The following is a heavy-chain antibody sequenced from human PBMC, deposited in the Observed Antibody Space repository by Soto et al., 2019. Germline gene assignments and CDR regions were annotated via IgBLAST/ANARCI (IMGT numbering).Heavy chain of an antibody. CDR3: ARDVGGLDSSTIPRVDY. CDR1: GFTFSSYG. Sequence: GGSLRLSCAASGFTFSSYGMHWVRQAPGKGLEWVAVIWYDGSNKYYADSVKGRFTISRDNSKNTLYLQMNSLRAEGTAVYYCARDVGGLDSSTIPRVDYWGQGTLVTVSS. J-gene: IGHJ4*02. D-gene: IGHD2-2*01. V-gene: IGHV3-33*01. CDR2: IWYDGSNK.